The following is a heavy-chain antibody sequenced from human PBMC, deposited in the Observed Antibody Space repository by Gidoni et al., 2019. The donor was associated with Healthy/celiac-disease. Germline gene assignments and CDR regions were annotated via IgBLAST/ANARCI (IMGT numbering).Heavy chain of an antibody. CDR1: GFTFDAYA. V-gene: IGHV3-9*01. Sequence: EVQLVESGGGLVQPGRSLRLSCSGSGFTFDAYAMHRVRQAPGKGLEWVSGISWNSGSIGYADSVKGRFTISRDNAKNSLYLQMNSLRAEDTALYYCAKALGYCTGGVCYPDYYYGMDVWGQGTTVTVSS. D-gene: IGHD2-8*02. CDR3: AKALGYCTGGVCYPDYYYGMDV. J-gene: IGHJ6*02. CDR2: ISWNSGSI.